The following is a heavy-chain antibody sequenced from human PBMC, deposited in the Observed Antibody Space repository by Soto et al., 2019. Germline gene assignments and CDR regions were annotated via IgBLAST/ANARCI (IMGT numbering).Heavy chain of an antibody. D-gene: IGHD2-2*01. CDR1: RFTFSSYS. CDR3: ADLSRYCTSSNCD. V-gene: IGHV3-23*01. Sequence: PGGSLRLSCAAPRFTFSSYSMSWVRQAPGKGLEWVSTIGTSASAYYGDSVRGRFTISRDNSRNTLYLQMNSLRAEDTVVYYCADLSRYCTSSNCDWGQGTLVTVSS. J-gene: IGHJ4*02. CDR2: IGTSASA.